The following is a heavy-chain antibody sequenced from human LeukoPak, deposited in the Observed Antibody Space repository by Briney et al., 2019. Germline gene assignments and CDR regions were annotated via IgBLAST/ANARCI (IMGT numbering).Heavy chain of an antibody. CDR3: ARGGGDWGFHQSDY. Sequence: SETLSLTCTVSGGSFSSGSYYWSWIRQPAGKGLEWIGRIYTSGSTNYNPSLKSRVTISVDTSKSQFSLKLSSVTAADTAVYYCARGGGDWGFHQSDYWGQGTLVTVSS. CDR1: GGSFSSGSYY. D-gene: IGHD2-21*01. CDR2: IYTSGST. J-gene: IGHJ4*02. V-gene: IGHV4-61*02.